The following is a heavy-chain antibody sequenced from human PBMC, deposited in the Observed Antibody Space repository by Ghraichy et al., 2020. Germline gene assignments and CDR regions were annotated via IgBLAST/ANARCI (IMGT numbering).Heavy chain of an antibody. J-gene: IGHJ4*02. Sequence: GGSLRLSCAASGFTFSNYAISWVRQAPGKGLEWVSVISGNGGSTYNSDSVKGRFTISRDNSKNTLYLQMNSLRAEDTAVYYCAKEPRYGVYFDYWGKGNRVTVSS. CDR3: AKEPRYGVYFDY. CDR2: ISGNGGST. D-gene: IGHD2-8*01. CDR1: GFTFSNYA. V-gene: IGHV3-23*01.